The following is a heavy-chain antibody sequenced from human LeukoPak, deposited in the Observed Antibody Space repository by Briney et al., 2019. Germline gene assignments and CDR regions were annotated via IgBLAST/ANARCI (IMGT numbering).Heavy chain of an antibody. CDR3: ARPQAGSGSYPYDAFDV. V-gene: IGHV3-21*05. D-gene: IGHD3-10*01. CDR1: GFAFSSYS. CDR2: INIGSNSL. J-gene: IGHJ3*01. Sequence: GGSLRLSCAASGFAFSSYSMNWVRQAPGKGLEWISYINIGSNSLLYADSVKGRFTISRDNAKNSLYLQMNGLRAEDTAVYYCARPQAGSGSYPYDAFDVWGQGTMVTVSS.